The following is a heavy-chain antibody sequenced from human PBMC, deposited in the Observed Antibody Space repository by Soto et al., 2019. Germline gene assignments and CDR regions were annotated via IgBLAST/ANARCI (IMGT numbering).Heavy chain of an antibody. J-gene: IGHJ2*01. CDR3: AMDPRATVTTPNWYFDH. CDR2: ISWHSNTI. D-gene: IGHD4-17*01. Sequence: ELQLVESGGGLVQPGRSLRLSCEASGFTFDDYAMHWVRQVPGKGLEWVSGISWHSNTIVYSDSVKGRFTISRDNAKDSLYLQMSSLRPEDTALYFCAMDPRATVTTPNWYFDHWGRGALVIVSS. V-gene: IGHV3-9*01. CDR1: GFTFDDYA.